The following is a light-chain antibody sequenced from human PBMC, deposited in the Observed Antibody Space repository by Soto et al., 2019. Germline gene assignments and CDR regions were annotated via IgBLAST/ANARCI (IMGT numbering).Light chain of an antibody. CDR3: HSYVSSLSGPVV. J-gene: IGLJ2*01. CDR1: SSNIGAGYY. V-gene: IGLV1-40*01. Sequence: QSVLTQPPSVSGAPGQRVTISCTGSSSNIGAGYYVHWYQQLPGTAPKLLIYGNSNRPSGVPDRFSCSKSGTSASLAITGLQAEDEADYYCHSYVSSLSGPVVFGVGTKLTVL. CDR2: GNS.